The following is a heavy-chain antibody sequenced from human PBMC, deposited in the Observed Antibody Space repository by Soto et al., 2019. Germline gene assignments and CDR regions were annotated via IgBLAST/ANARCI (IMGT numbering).Heavy chain of an antibody. CDR2: INHSGST. Sequence: PSETLSLTCAVYGGSFSGYYWSWTRQPPGKGLEWIGEINHSGSTNYNPSLKSRVTISVDTSKNQFSLKLSSVTAADTAVYYCARGSHYDSSSDYWGQGTLVTVSS. CDR1: GGSFSGYY. J-gene: IGHJ4*02. D-gene: IGHD3-22*01. V-gene: IGHV4-34*01. CDR3: ARGSHYDSSSDY.